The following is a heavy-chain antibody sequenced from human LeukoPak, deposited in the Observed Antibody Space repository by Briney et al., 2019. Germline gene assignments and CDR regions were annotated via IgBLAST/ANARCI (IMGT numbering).Heavy chain of an antibody. CDR3: ARGRGSWYDSSGSPYIRFDY. CDR1: GYTFTGYY. J-gene: IGHJ4*02. V-gene: IGHV1-2*02. Sequence: GASVKVSCKASGYTFTGYYMHWVRQAPGQGLEWMGWINPDSGGTNYAQKFQGRVTMTRDTSISTVYMELSRLRSDDSAMYYCARGRGSWYDSSGSPYIRFDYWGQGTLVTVSS. D-gene: IGHD3-22*01. CDR2: INPDSGGT.